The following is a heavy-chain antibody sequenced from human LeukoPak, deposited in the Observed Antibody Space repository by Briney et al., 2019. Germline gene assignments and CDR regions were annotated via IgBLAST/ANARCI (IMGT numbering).Heavy chain of an antibody. D-gene: IGHD3-22*01. CDR1: GYTFTSYC. CDR3: ARGPGPADDGGGYCFDY. J-gene: IGHJ4*02. CDR2: INPSGGST. V-gene: IGHV1-46*01. Sequence: GASVTVSCKASGYTFTSYCLYWVRQAPGQGLEWMGVINPSGGSTTSAQKFQGRVTMTRDTSTSTVYMELRSLRSEDTAVYYCARGPGPADDGGGYCFDYWGQGTLVTVSS.